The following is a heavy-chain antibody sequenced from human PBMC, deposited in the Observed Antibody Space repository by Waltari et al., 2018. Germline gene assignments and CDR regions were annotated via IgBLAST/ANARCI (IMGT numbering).Heavy chain of an antibody. V-gene: IGHV4-4*07. Sequence: QVQLQESGPGLVKPSETLSLTCTVSGGSISSYYWSWIRQPAGKGLEWIGRIYTSGSTNYNPSLKSRVTMSVDTSKNQFSLKLSSVTAADTAVYYCARSPGVVGVPAAIRDYYYYMDVWGKGTTVAISS. CDR3: ARSPGVVGVPAAIRDYYYYMDV. CDR2: IYTSGST. D-gene: IGHD2-2*02. CDR1: GGSISSYY. J-gene: IGHJ6*03.